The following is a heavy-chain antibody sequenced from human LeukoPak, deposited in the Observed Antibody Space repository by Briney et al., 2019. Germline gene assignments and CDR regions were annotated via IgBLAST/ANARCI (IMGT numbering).Heavy chain of an antibody. Sequence: PGGSLRLSCAVSGFTFSDHYMDWVRQAPGKGLEWVAVISDDGSNKYYADSVKGRFTISRDNSKNTLYLQMNSLRPEDTAVYYCARVDDLDAFDIWGQGTMVTVSS. V-gene: IGHV3-30*03. J-gene: IGHJ3*02. CDR2: ISDDGSNK. D-gene: IGHD2-2*03. CDR1: GFTFSDHY. CDR3: ARVDDLDAFDI.